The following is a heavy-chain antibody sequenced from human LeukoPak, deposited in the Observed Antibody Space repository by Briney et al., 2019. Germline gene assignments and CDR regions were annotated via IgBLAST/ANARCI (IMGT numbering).Heavy chain of an antibody. D-gene: IGHD6-19*01. J-gene: IGHJ4*02. Sequence: ASVKVSCKASGYTFTSSALNWVRQAPGQGLEWMGWINTNTGNPTYAQGFTGRFVFSLDTSVSTAYLQISSLKAEDTAVYYCATDLKKDDSGCYDYWGQGTLVTVSS. V-gene: IGHV7-4-1*02. CDR3: ATDLKKDDSGCYDY. CDR2: INTNTGNP. CDR1: GYTFTSSA.